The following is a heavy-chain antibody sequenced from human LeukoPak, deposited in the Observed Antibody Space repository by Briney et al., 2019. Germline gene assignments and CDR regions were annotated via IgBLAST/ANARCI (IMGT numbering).Heavy chain of an antibody. CDR3: ARVVGADGNFDY. CDR1: GYTFTGYS. D-gene: IGHD1-26*01. Sequence: ASVKVSCKASGYTFTGYSLHWVRQAPGQGLEWMGWISAYNGNTNYAQKLQGRVTMTTDTSTSTAYMELRSLRSDDTAVYYCARVVGADGNFDYWGQGTLVTVSS. CDR2: ISAYNGNT. J-gene: IGHJ4*02. V-gene: IGHV1-18*04.